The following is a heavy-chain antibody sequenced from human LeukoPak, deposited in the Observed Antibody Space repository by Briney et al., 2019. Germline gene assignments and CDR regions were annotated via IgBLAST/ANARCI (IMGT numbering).Heavy chain of an antibody. J-gene: IGHJ5*02. CDR1: GFSLSNARMG. CDR2: IFSNDEK. Sequence: ESGPVLVKPTETLTLTCTVSGFSLSNARMGVSWIRQPPGKALEWLAHIFSNDEKSYSTSLKSRLTISKDASKSQVVLTMTNMDPVDTATYYCAWSWYCSGGSCYWFDPWGQGTLVTVSS. V-gene: IGHV2-26*04. D-gene: IGHD2-15*01. CDR3: AWSWYCSGGSCYWFDP.